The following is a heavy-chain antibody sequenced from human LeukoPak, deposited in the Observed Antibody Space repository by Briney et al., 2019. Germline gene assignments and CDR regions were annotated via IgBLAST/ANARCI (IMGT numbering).Heavy chain of an antibody. D-gene: IGHD4-23*01. CDR3: ARDLRDYGGDHDAFVI. CDR1: GYTFTSYA. CDR2: IIPIFGTA. Sequence: SVKVSCKASGYTFTSYAMNWVRQAPGQGLEWMGGIIPIFGTANYAQKFQGRVTITTDESTSTAYMELSSLRSEDTAVYYCARDLRDYGGDHDAFVIWGQGTMVTVSS. J-gene: IGHJ3*02. V-gene: IGHV1-69*05.